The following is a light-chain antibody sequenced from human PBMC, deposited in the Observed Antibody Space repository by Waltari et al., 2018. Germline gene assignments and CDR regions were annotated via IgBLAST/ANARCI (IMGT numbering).Light chain of an antibody. CDR2: GAS. V-gene: IGKV3-15*01. CDR3: QQYNNWPPDT. CDR1: QSVSSN. J-gene: IGKJ2*01. Sequence: EIVMTQSPATLSVSPGARATLSCRASQSVSSNLAWYQQKPGQAPRLLIYGASTRATGIPARFSGSGSGTEFTLTISSLQSEDFAVYYGQQYNNWPPDTFGQGTKLEIK.